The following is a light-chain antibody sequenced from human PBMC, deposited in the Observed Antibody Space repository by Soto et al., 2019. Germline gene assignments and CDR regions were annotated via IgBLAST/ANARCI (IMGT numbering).Light chain of an antibody. Sequence: DIQMTQSPSAMSASVGDRVTITCRASQGINISLAWFQQKPGKVPQRLIYAASSLEGGVPSRFSGSGSGTEFTLTINSLQPEDFATYYCLQHNTYPYTFGQGTRLDIK. J-gene: IGKJ2*01. CDR3: LQHNTYPYT. V-gene: IGKV1-17*03. CDR1: QGINIS. CDR2: AAS.